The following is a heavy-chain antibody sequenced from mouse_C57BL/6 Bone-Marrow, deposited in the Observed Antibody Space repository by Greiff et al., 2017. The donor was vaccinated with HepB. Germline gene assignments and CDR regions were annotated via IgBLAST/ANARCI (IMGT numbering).Heavy chain of an antibody. J-gene: IGHJ1*03. V-gene: IGHV2-2*01. CDR3: ARNPQPHWCFDV. CDR1: GFSLTSYG. CDR2: IWSGGST. D-gene: IGHD6-1*01. Sequence: VKLMESGPGLVQPSQSLSITCTVSGFSLTSYGVHWVRQSPGKGLEWLGVIWSGGSTDYNAAFISRLSISKDNSKSQSFFKMNSLQADDTAIYYCARNPQPHWCFDVWGTGTTVTVSS.